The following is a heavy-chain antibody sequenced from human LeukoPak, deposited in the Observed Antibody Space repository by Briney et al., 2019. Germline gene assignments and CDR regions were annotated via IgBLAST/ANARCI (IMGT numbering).Heavy chain of an antibody. D-gene: IGHD6-13*01. V-gene: IGHV3-11*01. Sequence: PGGSPRLSCAASGFTFSDYYMSWIRQAPGKGLEWVSYISSSGSTIYYADSVKGRFTISRDNAKNSLYLQMNSLRTEDTAVYYCARVGYSSSWNPYNWFDPWGQGTLVTVSS. J-gene: IGHJ5*02. CDR2: ISSSGSTI. CDR1: GFTFSDYY. CDR3: ARVGYSSSWNPYNWFDP.